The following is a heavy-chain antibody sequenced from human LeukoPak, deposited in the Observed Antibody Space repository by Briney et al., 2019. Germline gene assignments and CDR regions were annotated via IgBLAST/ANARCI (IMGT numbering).Heavy chain of an antibody. CDR2: INHSGAT. CDR1: GGAFTGYY. V-gene: IGHV4-34*01. J-gene: IGHJ4*02. CDR3: ATPTRGGIAVTGTFGH. Sequence: SETLSLSCAGSGGAFTGYYWSWIRQPPGKGLEWIGGINHSGATNYNPSLKSRVTISVDTSKNQYSLRLTSVSAADTGVYYGATPTRGGIAVTGTFGHWGQGTQVTVSS. D-gene: IGHD6-19*01.